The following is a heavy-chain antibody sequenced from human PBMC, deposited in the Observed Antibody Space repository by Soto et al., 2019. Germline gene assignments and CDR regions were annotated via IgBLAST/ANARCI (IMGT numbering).Heavy chain of an antibody. Sequence: EVQLLESGGGLLQPGGSLRLSCAASGFSFSNTWMSWVRQAPGKGLEWVGHIKSVPNGGTTDYAAPVKGRFTISRDDSKDQVYLQMNSLKTEDTAVYYCTTDRPDYWGQGTLVTVSS. V-gene: IGHV3-15*01. J-gene: IGHJ4*02. CDR3: TTDRPDY. CDR1: GFSFSNTW. CDR2: IKSVPNGGTT.